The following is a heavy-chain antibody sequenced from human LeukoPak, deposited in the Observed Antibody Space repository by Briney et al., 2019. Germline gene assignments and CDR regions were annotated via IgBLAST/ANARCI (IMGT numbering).Heavy chain of an antibody. CDR1: GFTFNTYW. V-gene: IGHV3-7*01. D-gene: IGHD3-10*01. Sequence: GGSLRLSCAASGFTFNTYWMSWVRQAPGKGLEWVANINQDGTERYYVDSVKGRFTISRDNAKNSLYLQMSSLRVEDTAVYYCAKVANYYYGSENYYFLEHWGQGTPVTASS. CDR3: AKVANYYYGSENYYFLEH. CDR2: INQDGTER. J-gene: IGHJ1*01.